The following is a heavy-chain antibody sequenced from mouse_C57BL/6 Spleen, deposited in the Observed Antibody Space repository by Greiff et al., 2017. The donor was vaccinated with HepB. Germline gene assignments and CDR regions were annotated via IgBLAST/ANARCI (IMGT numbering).Heavy chain of an antibody. CDR3: ARLYYYGSSYDSTWFAY. CDR1: GYTFTSYW. D-gene: IGHD1-1*01. Sequence: VQLQQPGAELVRPGSSVKLSCKASGYTFTSYWMDWVKQRPGQGLEWIGNIYPSDSETHYNQKFKDKATLTVDKSSSTAYMQLSSLTSEDSAVYYCARLYYYGSSYDSTWFAYWGQGTLVTVSA. CDR2: IYPSDSET. J-gene: IGHJ3*01. V-gene: IGHV1-61*01.